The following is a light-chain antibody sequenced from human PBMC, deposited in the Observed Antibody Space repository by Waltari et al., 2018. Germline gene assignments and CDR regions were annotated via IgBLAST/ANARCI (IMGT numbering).Light chain of an antibody. Sequence: DIQMTQSPSSVSASVGDRFTITCRASQGINNWLAWYKQKPGEAPKLLIYAASSLQSGVPSRFSGSGSGTDFTLTISSLQPEDFATYFCKQANSFPLTFGGGTKVEIK. CDR1: QGINNW. CDR2: AAS. CDR3: KQANSFPLT. J-gene: IGKJ4*01. V-gene: IGKV1-12*01.